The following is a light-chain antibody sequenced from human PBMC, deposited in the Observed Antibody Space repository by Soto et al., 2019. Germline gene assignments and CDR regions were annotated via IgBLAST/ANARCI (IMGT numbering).Light chain of an antibody. Sequence: QSALTQPRSVSGSPGQSVTISCTGTSSDVGGYNYVSWYQQHPGKAPKLMIYDVSKRPSGVPDRFSGSKSGNTASLTISGLQAEDEADYYCCSYAGSYILAVFGTGTKLTVL. J-gene: IGLJ1*01. CDR1: SSDVGGYNY. V-gene: IGLV2-11*01. CDR2: DVS. CDR3: CSYAGSYILAV.